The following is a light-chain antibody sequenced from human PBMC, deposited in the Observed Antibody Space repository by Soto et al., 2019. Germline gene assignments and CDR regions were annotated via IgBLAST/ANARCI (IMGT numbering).Light chain of an antibody. J-gene: IGKJ1*01. CDR1: QSILYSSNNKNY. CDR2: WTS. Sequence: DIVMTQFPDSLAVSLGERATINCKSSQSILYSSNNKNYLVWYQQKPGQPPKRLIYWTSTRESGVPDRFSGSGSGTDFTLTISSLQAEDVAVYYCHQYYSSPPTFGQGTKVEIK. V-gene: IGKV4-1*01. CDR3: HQYYSSPPT.